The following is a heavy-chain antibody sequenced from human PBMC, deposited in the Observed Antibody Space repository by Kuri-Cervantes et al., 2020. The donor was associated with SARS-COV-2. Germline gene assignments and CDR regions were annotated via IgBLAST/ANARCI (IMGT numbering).Heavy chain of an antibody. CDR2: IYYSGST. CDR1: GGSISSGDYY. D-gene: IGHD1-7*01. Sequence: SETLSLTCTVSGGSISSGDYYWSWFRQPPGKGLEWIGYIYYSGSTYYNPSLKSRVTISVDTSKNQFSLKLSSVTAADTAVYYCARTLASITGTYMDVWGKGTTVTVSS. J-gene: IGHJ6*03. CDR3: ARTLASITGTYMDV. V-gene: IGHV4-30-4*08.